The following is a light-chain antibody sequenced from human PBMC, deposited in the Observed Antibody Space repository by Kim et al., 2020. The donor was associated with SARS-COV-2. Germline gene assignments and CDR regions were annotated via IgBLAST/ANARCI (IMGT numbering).Light chain of an antibody. Sequence: SSELTQDTAVSVALGQTVRITCQGDSLRSYYASWYQQKPGQAPVLVIYGKNNRPSGIPDRFSGSSSGNTASLTITGAQAEDEADYYCNSRDSSGNHPWVFGGGTQLTVL. CDR3: NSRDSSGNHPWV. CDR1: SLRSYY. V-gene: IGLV3-19*01. CDR2: GKN. J-gene: IGLJ3*02.